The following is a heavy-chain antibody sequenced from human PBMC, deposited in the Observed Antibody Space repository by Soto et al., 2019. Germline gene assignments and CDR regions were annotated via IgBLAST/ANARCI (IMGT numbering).Heavy chain of an antibody. D-gene: IGHD3-10*01. V-gene: IGHV3-30*18. J-gene: IGHJ6*02. CDR3: AKDFKVSGGHYGSLNYYYGMDV. CDR2: ISYDGILK. CDR1: GFTFSSYA. Sequence: QPGGSLRLSCTGSGFTFSSYAMHWVRLAPGKGLEWVAIISYDGILKYYADSVKGRFTISRDTSKGALYLQMNSLRPEDTAVYYCAKDFKVSGGHYGSLNYYYGMDVWGQGTTVTVSS.